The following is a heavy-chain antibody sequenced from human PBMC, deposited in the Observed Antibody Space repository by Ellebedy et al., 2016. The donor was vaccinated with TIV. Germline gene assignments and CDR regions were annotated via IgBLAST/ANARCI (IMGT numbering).Heavy chain of an antibody. Sequence: GESLKISCAASGFTVGNNFMSWVRQAPGKGLEWVSLIYSGGTTYYADSVKGRFTISRDSSKNTLYLQMNSLRSEDSAVYYCMRRWSWGQGTLVTVSS. V-gene: IGHV3-66*04. CDR3: MRRWS. CDR2: IYSGGTT. J-gene: IGHJ4*02. D-gene: IGHD2-15*01. CDR1: GFTVGNNF.